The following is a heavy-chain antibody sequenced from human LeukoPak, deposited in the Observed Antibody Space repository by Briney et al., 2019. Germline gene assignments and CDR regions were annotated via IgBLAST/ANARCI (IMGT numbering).Heavy chain of an antibody. CDR2: ISGSGGST. J-gene: IGHJ4*02. CDR1: GFTFSSYA. CDR3: ANLNAGSCSGGSCSPLFDY. D-gene: IGHD2-15*01. Sequence: GGSLKLSCAASGFTFSSYAMSWVRQAPGKGLEWVSAISGSGGSTYYADSVKGRFTISRDNSKNTLYLQMNSLRAEDTAVFYCANLNAGSCSGGSCSPLFDYWGQGTLVAVSS. V-gene: IGHV3-23*01.